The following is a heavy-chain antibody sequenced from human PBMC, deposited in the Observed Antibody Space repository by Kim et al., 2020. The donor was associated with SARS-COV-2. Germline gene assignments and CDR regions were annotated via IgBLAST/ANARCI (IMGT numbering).Heavy chain of an antibody. CDR3: AKRLGPTTPNFDY. D-gene: IGHD1-26*01. J-gene: IGHJ4*02. Sequence: GGSLRLSCAASGFTFSGYGMSWVRQAPGKGLEWVSAVSDTGADRNYANSVKGRFTISRDNSKNTLYPQMNSLGDEDTAVYYCAKRLGPTTPNFDYWGQGTLVTVSS. CDR1: GFTFSGYG. V-gene: IGHV3-23*01. CDR2: VSDTGADR.